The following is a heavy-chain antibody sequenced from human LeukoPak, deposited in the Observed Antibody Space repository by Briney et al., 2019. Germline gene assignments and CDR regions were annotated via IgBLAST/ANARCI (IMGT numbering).Heavy chain of an antibody. J-gene: IGHJ6*03. CDR1: GFTFISYG. D-gene: IGHD2-15*01. V-gene: IGHV3-33*01. Sequence: GGSLRLSCAASGFTFISYGMHWVRQAPGQGLEWVAVIWYDGSNKDYADSVKGRFTISRDNSKNTLYLQMNSLRAEDTAVYYCARAEYGCSGGSCYRPHYYYYMDVWGKGTTVTVSS. CDR2: IWYDGSNK. CDR3: ARAEYGCSGGSCYRPHYYYYMDV.